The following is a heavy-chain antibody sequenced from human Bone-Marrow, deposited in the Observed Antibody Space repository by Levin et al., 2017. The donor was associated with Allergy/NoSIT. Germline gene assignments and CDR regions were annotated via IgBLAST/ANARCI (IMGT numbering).Heavy chain of an antibody. CDR1: GSSFPNYW. CDR2: IFPGDSDT. V-gene: IGHV5-51*01. CDR3: VRQLWGRTWRNAVTTFGLGF. J-gene: IGHJ4*02. Sequence: PGGSLRLSCGGSGSSFPNYWIGWVRQMPGKGLEWMGIIFPGDSDTRYSPSFQSQVTISADKSINTAYLQWNSLRASDTAIYYCVRQLWGRTWRNAVTTFGLGFWGQGTLVTVSS. D-gene: IGHD3-10*02.